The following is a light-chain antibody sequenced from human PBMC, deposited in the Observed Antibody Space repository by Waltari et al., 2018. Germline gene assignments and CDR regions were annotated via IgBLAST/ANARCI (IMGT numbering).Light chain of an antibody. CDR2: EGS. CDR1: SSDVGSYNL. V-gene: IGLV2-23*01. J-gene: IGLJ3*02. Sequence: QSALTQPASVSGSPGQSITISCTGTSSDVGSYNLVSWYQQHPGKAPKLMIYEGSKRPSGVSNRFSGSKSGNTASLTISGLQAEDEADYYCCSYAGSNTWVIGGGTKLTVL. CDR3: CSYAGSNTWV.